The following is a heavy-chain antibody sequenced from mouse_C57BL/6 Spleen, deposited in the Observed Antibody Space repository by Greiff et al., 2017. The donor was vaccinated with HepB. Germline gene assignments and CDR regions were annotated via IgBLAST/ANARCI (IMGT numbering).Heavy chain of an antibody. D-gene: IGHD2-5*01. V-gene: IGHV3-6*01. CDR3: ARAYYSKRGYAMDY. CDR1: GYSITSGYY. J-gene: IGHJ4*01. CDR2: ISYDGSN. Sequence: DVKLQESGPGLVKPSQSLSLTCSVPGYSITSGYYWNWIRQFPGNKLEWMGYISYDGSNNYNPSLKNRISITRDTSKNQFFLKLNSVTTEDTATYYCARAYYSKRGYAMDYWGQGTSVTVSS.